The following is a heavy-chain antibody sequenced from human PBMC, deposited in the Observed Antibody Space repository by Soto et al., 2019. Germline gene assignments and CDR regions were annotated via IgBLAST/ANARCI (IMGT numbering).Heavy chain of an antibody. D-gene: IGHD6-19*01. Sequence: GGSLRLSCGASGCTFSSYAMNWARQAPGKGLEWVSGISGSGDSTYYADSVKGRFTISRDNSKNTLYVQMNSLRAEDTAVYYCAKASSGWHFDAFDTWRQGTMVTVSS. CDR3: AKASSGWHFDAFDT. V-gene: IGHV3-23*01. CDR1: GCTFSSYA. CDR2: ISGSGDST. J-gene: IGHJ3*02.